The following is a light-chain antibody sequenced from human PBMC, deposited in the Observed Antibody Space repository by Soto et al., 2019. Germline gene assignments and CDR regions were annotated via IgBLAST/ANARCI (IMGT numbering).Light chain of an antibody. CDR2: EVS. Sequence: QSALTQPASVSGSPGQSITISCTGTSNDVGGYNYVSWYQQHLGKAPKLMIYEVSNRPSGISNHFSGSKSGNAASLTISGLQAEDEADYYCSSYTTSSTYVFGTGTKVTAL. V-gene: IGLV2-14*01. J-gene: IGLJ1*01. CDR1: SNDVGGYNY. CDR3: SSYTTSSTYV.